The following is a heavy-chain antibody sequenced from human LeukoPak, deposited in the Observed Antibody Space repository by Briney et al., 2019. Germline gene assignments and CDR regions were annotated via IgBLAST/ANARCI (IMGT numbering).Heavy chain of an antibody. CDR3: ARVPGYDILTGSLDY. Sequence: ASVKVSCKASGYTFTGYYMHWVRQAPGQGLEWMGWINPNSGGTNYAQKFQGRVTMTRDTSISTAYMELSRLRSDDTAVYYCARVPGYDILTGSLDYWGQGTLVTVSS. CDR2: INPNSGGT. J-gene: IGHJ4*02. D-gene: IGHD3-9*01. CDR1: GYTFTGYY. V-gene: IGHV1-2*02.